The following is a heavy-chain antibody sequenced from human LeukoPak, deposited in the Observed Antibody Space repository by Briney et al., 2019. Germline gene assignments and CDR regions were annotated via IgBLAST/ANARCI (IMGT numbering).Heavy chain of an antibody. V-gene: IGHV1-69*13. D-gene: IGHD1-26*01. CDR3: ARGVLLVGATLGNWFDP. CDR1: GGAFSSYA. J-gene: IGHJ5*02. CDR2: IIPIFGTA. Sequence: GASVKVSCKASGGAFSSYAISWVRQAPGQGLEWMGGIIPIFGTANYAQKFQGRVTITADESTSTAYMELSSLRSEDTAVYYCARGVLLVGATLGNWFDPWGQGTLVTVSS.